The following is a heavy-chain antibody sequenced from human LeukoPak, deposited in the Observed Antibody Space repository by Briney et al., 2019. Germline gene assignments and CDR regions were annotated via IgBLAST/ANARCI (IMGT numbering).Heavy chain of an antibody. CDR1: GFTFSSNW. D-gene: IGHD3-22*01. V-gene: IGHV3-7*01. Sequence: GGSLRLSCAASGFTFSSNWMSWVRQAPGKGLEWVANIKEDGSEENYVDSVKGRFTISRDNAKNSLFLQMNSLRVEDTAVYHCARGVDYYDSSGTIDYWGQGTLVTVSS. J-gene: IGHJ4*02. CDR2: IKEDGSEE. CDR3: ARGVDYYDSSGTIDY.